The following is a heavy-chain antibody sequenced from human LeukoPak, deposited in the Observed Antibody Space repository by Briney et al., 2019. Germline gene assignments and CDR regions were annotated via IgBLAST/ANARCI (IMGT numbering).Heavy chain of an antibody. CDR2: IRYDGSNN. V-gene: IGHV3-30*02. J-gene: IGHJ4*02. CDR1: GFTFSSYV. CDR3: AKDQRYSSGWLFDY. D-gene: IGHD6-19*01. Sequence: GGSLRLSCAASGFTFSSYVMHWVRQAPGKGLEWVAFIRYDGSNNYYADSVKGRFTISRDNSKNTLYLQMNSLRAEDTAVYYCAKDQRYSSGWLFDYWGQGTLVTVSS.